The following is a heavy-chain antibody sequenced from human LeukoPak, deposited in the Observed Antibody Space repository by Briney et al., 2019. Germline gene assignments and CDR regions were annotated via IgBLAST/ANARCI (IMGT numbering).Heavy chain of an antibody. CDR2: ISGSSSYI. J-gene: IGHJ6*03. Sequence: PGGSLRLSCAASGFTFSTYNMNWVRQAPGKGLEWVSSISGSSSYIYYADSVKGRFSISRDNAKNSLYLQMNSLRAEDTAVYYCARGDVGYCSGGSCYSSYYYYYMDVWGKGTTVTVSS. D-gene: IGHD2-15*01. CDR1: GFTFSTYN. CDR3: ARGDVGYCSGGSCYSSYYYYYMDV. V-gene: IGHV3-21*01.